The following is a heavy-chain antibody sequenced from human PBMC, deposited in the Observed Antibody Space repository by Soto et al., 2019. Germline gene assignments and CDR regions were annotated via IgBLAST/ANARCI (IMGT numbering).Heavy chain of an antibody. CDR1: GFTFSSYG. D-gene: IGHD2-2*01. Sequence: GGSLRLSCAASGFTFSSYGMHWVRQAPGKGLEWVAVIWYDGSNKYYADSVKGRFTISRDNSKNTLYLQMNSLRAEDTALYYCARESSVVVPAAMVKLFDYWGQGTLVTVSS. V-gene: IGHV3-33*01. CDR2: IWYDGSNK. CDR3: ARESSVVVPAAMVKLFDY. J-gene: IGHJ4*02.